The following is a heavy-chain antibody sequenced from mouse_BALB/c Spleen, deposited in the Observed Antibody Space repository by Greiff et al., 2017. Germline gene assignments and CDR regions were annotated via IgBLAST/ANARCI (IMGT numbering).Heavy chain of an antibody. CDR1: GFTFTSYT. V-gene: IGHV1-4*02. J-gene: IGHJ3*01. Sequence: VQLQESAAELARPGASVKMSCKASGFTFTSYTMHWVKQRPGQGLEWIGYINPSSGYTEYNQKFKDKTTLTADKSSSTAYMQLSSLTSEDSAVYYCASPKLPPFAYWGQGTLVTVSA. D-gene: IGHD1-3*01. CDR3: ASPKLPPFAY. CDR2: INPSSGYT.